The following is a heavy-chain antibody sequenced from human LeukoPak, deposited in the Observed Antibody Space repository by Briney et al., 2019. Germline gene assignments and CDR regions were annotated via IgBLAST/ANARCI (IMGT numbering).Heavy chain of an antibody. CDR1: GYTFTSYY. D-gene: IGHD1-26*01. CDR3: ARGEWELRVDY. J-gene: IGHJ4*02. CDR2: INPSGGST. V-gene: IGHV1-46*01. Sequence: ASVKVSCKASGYTFTSYYMHRVRQAPGQGLEWIGIINPSGGSTRYAQKFQGRVTMTRDTSTSTVYMELSSLRSEDTAVYYCARGEWELRVDYWGQGTLVTVSS.